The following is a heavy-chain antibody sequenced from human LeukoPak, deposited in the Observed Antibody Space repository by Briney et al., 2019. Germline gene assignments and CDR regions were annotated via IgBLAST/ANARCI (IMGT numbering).Heavy chain of an antibody. Sequence: GGSLRLSCAASGFTFSSYGMHWVRQAPGKGLEWVAFIRNDGSNKYYADSVKGRFTISRDNSKNTLYLQMNSLRAEDTAVYYCAGDDYGGNPEGYWGQGTLVTVSS. V-gene: IGHV3-30*02. D-gene: IGHD4-23*01. J-gene: IGHJ4*02. CDR1: GFTFSSYG. CDR3: AGDDYGGNPEGY. CDR2: IRNDGSNK.